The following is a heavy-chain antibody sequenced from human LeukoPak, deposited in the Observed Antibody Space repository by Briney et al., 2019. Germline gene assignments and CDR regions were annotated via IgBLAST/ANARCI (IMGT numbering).Heavy chain of an antibody. Sequence: TGGFLRLSCAASGFTFSTYWMSWVRQAPGKGLEWVSYISSSGSTIYYADSVKGRFTISRDNAKNSLYLQMNSLRAEDTAVYYCARDSYSSSWFNYYGMDVWGQGTTVTVSS. CDR1: GFTFSTYW. D-gene: IGHD6-13*01. CDR2: ISSSGSTI. V-gene: IGHV3-48*04. J-gene: IGHJ6*02. CDR3: ARDSYSSSWFNYYGMDV.